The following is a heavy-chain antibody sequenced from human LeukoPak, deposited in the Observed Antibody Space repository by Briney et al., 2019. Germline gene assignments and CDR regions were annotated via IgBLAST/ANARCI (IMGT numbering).Heavy chain of an antibody. Sequence: PGGSLRLSCAASGFTFSSYAMHWVRQAPGKGLEWVAVISYDGSNEYYADSVKGRFTISRDNSKNTVYLQVNSLGDDDTAVYYCARGRPHGNDYWGQGTLVTVSS. CDR1: GFTFSSYA. V-gene: IGHV3-30-3*01. J-gene: IGHJ4*02. CDR3: ARGRPHGNDY. D-gene: IGHD4-23*01. CDR2: ISYDGSNE.